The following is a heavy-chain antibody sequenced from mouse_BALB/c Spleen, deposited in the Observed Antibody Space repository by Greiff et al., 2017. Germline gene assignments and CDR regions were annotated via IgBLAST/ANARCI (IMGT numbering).Heavy chain of an antibody. CDR3: TAGGYYAMDY. V-gene: IGHV6-3*01. CDR2: IRLKSDNYAT. Sequence: EVQLVESGGGLVQPGGSMKLSCVASGFTFSSYWMSWVRQSPEKGLEWVAEIRLKSDNYATHYAESVKGKFTISRDDSKSRLYLQMNSLRAEDTGIYYCTAGGYYAMDYWGQGTSVTVSS. J-gene: IGHJ4*01. CDR1: GFTFSSYW. D-gene: IGHD1-1*02.